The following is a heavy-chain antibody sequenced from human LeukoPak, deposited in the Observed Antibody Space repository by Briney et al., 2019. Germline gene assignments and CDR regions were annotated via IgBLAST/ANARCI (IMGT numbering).Heavy chain of an antibody. CDR2: IIPIFGTA. V-gene: IGHV1-69*13. J-gene: IGHJ4*02. CDR1: GYTFTGYY. CDR3: ARDLVPAAHPFDY. Sequence: GASVKVSCKASGYTFTGYYMHWVRQAPGQGLEWMGGIIPIFGTANYAQKFQGRGTITADESTSTAHMELSSLRSEDTAVYYCARDLVPAAHPFDYWGQGTLVTVSS. D-gene: IGHD2-2*01.